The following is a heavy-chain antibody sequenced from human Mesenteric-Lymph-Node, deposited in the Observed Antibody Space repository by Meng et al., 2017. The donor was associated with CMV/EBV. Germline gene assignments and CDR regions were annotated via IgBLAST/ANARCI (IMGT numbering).Heavy chain of an antibody. V-gene: IGHV1-2*02. CDR2: NNPNSGGK. D-gene: IGHD3-3*01. J-gene: IGHJ4*02. Sequence: CSGYDMELVPQAPGQGLEWMGWNNPNSGGKNYAQKFQGRVTMTRDTSISTAYVELSRLRSDDAGVYYCARDGAPYYDFSILGPLIDYWGQGTLVTVSS. CDR1: CSGYD. CDR3: ARDGAPYYDFSILGPLIDY.